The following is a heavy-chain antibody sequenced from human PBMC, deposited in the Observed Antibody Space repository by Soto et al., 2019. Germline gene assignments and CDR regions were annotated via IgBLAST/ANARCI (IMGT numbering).Heavy chain of an antibody. CDR3: ARDRIAVAGIGWFDP. J-gene: IGHJ5*02. Sequence: LPETLSLTCAVSGGSISSSNFYWGWFRQAHGKGLEWIGYIYYSGSTNYNPSLKSRVTISVDTSKNQFSLKLSSVTAADTAVYYCARDRIAVAGIGWFDPWGQGTLVTSPQ. V-gene: IGHV4-61*05. CDR1: GGSISSSNFY. D-gene: IGHD6-19*01. CDR2: IYYSGST.